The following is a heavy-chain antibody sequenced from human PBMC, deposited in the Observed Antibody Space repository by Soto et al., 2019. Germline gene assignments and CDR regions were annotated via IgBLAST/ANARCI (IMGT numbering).Heavy chain of an antibody. CDR1: GFTFSSYA. Sequence: XESLRLSCAASGFTFSSYAMNWVRQTQEKGLEWVSSISSTSSYTHYSDSVKGRFTISRDNANNSLFLQMNSLRAEDTATYYCARDLALAGNYWGQGVLVTVSS. J-gene: IGHJ4*02. CDR3: ARDLALAGNY. D-gene: IGHD6-19*01. V-gene: IGHV3-21*01. CDR2: ISSTSSYT.